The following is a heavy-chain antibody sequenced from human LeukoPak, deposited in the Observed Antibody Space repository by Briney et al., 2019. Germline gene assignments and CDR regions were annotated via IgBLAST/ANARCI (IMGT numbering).Heavy chain of an antibody. CDR3: TTSLWFGELLHDD. V-gene: IGHV3-15*07. CDR1: GFTFSSVW. CDR2: IKSEADGGTT. D-gene: IGHD3-10*01. J-gene: IGHJ4*02. Sequence: GGPLRLPCGVSGFTFSSVWTTWARQAPGKGREGVGRIKSEADGGTTDYAAPVRARFTISRDDSKNMLYLQMNSVKTEDTALYCCTTSLWFGELLHDDWGQGALVTVSS.